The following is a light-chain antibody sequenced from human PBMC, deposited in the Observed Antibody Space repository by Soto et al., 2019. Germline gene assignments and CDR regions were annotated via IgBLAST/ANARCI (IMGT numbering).Light chain of an antibody. Sequence: EIVLTQSPATLSLSPGERATLSCRASQSVSSYLGWYQQKPGQAPRLLIYDASNRATGIPARFSGSGSGTDFTLTISSLEPEDFAIYYCQHRTNWPLTFGGWTKLEIK. CDR2: DAS. CDR3: QHRTNWPLT. J-gene: IGKJ4*01. CDR1: QSVSSY. V-gene: IGKV3-11*01.